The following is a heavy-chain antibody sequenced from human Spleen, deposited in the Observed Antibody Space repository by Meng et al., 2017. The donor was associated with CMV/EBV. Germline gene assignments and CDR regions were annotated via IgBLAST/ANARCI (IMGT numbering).Heavy chain of an antibody. CDR1: GFNFKTYW. V-gene: IGHV3-7*01. CDR3: AREEYIVGANGMDV. J-gene: IGHJ6*02. CDR2: IKEDGTEK. Sequence: GESLKISCAASGFNFKTYWMTWVRQAPGKGLEWVANIKEDGTEKNYVDSVKGRFTISRDNVKNSVYLQMNSLRADDTAVYYCAREEYIVGANGMDVWGQGTTVTVSS. D-gene: IGHD1-26*01.